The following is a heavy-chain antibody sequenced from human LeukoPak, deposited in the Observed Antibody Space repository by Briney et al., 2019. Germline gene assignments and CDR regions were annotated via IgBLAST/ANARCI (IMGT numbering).Heavy chain of an antibody. V-gene: IGHV3-7*03. J-gene: IGHJ6*02. CDR2: LKQDGSEE. CDR1: GFTFNTYW. D-gene: IGHD2/OR15-2a*01. Sequence: HPGGSLRLSCAASGFTFNTYWMSWVRQAPGKGLEWVANLKQDGSEEYYVDSVKGRFTISRDNAKSSLYLQMNSLRAEDTAVYYCARAEYCYYCGMDVWGQGTTVIVSS. CDR3: ARAEYCYYCGMDV.